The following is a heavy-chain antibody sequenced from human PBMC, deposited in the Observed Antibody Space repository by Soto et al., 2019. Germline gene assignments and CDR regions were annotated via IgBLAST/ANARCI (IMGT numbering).Heavy chain of an antibody. CDR1: GGTFSRYA. CDR2: IVPIYGTR. J-gene: IGHJ6*02. Sequence: SGKVSCKASGGTFSRYAFSWVRQAPGQGLEWMGGIVPIYGTRGFAQKFQGRLTITADEPTRTAYMELSSLRSEDTAVYYCARDLDYYGSGSHYYYGMGVWGQGTTATVYS. CDR3: ARDLDYYGSGSHYYYGMGV. D-gene: IGHD3-10*01. V-gene: IGHV1-69*01.